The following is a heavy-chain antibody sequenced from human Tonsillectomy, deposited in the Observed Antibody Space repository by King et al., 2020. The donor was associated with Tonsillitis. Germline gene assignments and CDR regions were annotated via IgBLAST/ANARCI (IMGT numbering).Heavy chain of an antibody. D-gene: IGHD6-25*01. V-gene: IGHV3-48*01. CDR1: GFTVSGYN. CDR3: ARLADSASPFDC. CDR2: ISSSSSIM. Sequence: VQLVESGGGLVQPGGSLRLSCAASGFTVSGYNMNWVRQAPGKGLEWVSYISSSSSIMYYADSVKGRFTISRDNAKNSLYLQMNSLRAEDTAIYYCARLADSASPFDCWGQGTLVTVSS. J-gene: IGHJ4*02.